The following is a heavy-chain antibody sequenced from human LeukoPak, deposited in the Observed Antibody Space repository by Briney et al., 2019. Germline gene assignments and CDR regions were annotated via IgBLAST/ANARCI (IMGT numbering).Heavy chain of an antibody. V-gene: IGHV1-69*02. CDR2: IIPILGIA. CDR3: ARVYGDLDAFDI. D-gene: IGHD2/OR15-2a*01. J-gene: IGHJ3*02. CDR1: GGTYT. Sequence: SVKVSCKASGGTYTISWVRQAPGQGLEWMGRIIPILGIANYAQKFQGRATITADKSTSTAYMELSSLRSEDTAVYYCARVYGDLDAFDIWGQGTMVTVSS.